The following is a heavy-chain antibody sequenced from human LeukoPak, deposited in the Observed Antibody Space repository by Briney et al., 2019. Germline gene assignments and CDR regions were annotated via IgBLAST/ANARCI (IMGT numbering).Heavy chain of an antibody. J-gene: IGHJ4*02. CDR2: IRSKAYGGTT. V-gene: IGHV3-49*04. CDR1: GLTFGDYA. Sequence: QPGGSLRLSCTASGLTFGDYAMSWVRQAPGKGLEWVGFIRSKAYGGTTEYAASVKGRFTISRDDSKSIAYLQMNSLKTEDTAVYYCTSSAGYGSVVYWGQGTLVTVSP. CDR3: TSSAGYGSVVY. D-gene: IGHD3-10*01.